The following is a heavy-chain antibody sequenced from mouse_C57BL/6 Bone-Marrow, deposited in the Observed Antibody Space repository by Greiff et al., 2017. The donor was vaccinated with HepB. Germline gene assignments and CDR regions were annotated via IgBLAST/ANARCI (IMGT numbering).Heavy chain of an antibody. Sequence: EVQLQQSGAELVRPGASVKLSCTASGFNIKDDYMHWVKQRPEQGLEGIGWIDPENGDTEYASKFQGKATITADTSSNTAYLQLSSLTSEDTAVYYCTTRGPFAYWGQGTLVTVSA. CDR2: IDPENGDT. CDR1: GFNIKDDY. J-gene: IGHJ3*01. V-gene: IGHV14-4*01. CDR3: TTRGPFAY.